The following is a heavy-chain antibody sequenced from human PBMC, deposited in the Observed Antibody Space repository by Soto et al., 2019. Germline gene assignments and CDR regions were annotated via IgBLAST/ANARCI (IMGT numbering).Heavy chain of an antibody. CDR3: ARLTGYCSSTSCYPVFSIYYYYGMDV. Sequence: GESLKISCKGSGYSFTSYWIGWVRQMPGKGLEWMGIIYPGDSDTRYSPSFQGQVTISADKSISTAYLQWSSLKASDTAMYYCARLTGYCSSTSCYPVFSIYYYYGMDVWGQGTTVTVSS. CDR1: GYSFTSYW. J-gene: IGHJ6*02. D-gene: IGHD2-2*01. CDR2: IYPGDSDT. V-gene: IGHV5-51*01.